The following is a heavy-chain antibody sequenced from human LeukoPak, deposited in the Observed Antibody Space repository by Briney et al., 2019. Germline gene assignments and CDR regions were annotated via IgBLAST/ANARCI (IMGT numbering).Heavy chain of an antibody. CDR2: ITNDGSST. V-gene: IGHV3-74*01. CDR3: ATPQGGHPAS. CDR1: GLTFSSHW. Sequence: PGGSLRLSCAASGLTFSSHWMHWVRQAPGKGLVWVSRITNDGSSTTYADSVKGRFTISRDNAKNMLYLQMNSLIAEDTAVYYSATPQGGHPASWGQGTLVTASP. J-gene: IGHJ5*02. D-gene: IGHD3-16*01.